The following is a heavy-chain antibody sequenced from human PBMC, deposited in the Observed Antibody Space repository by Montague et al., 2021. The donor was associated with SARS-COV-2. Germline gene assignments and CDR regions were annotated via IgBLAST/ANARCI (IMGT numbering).Heavy chain of an antibody. CDR2: IYYSGTT. Sequence: SETLSLTYSVSGVSISRSVYYWGWIRQPPGKGLEWIGSIYYSGTTYYSPSLKRRVTMSVEPSKNQFSLKLRSVTAADTAVYYCARVARHCTNGVCQTYYYYGLDVWGQGTTVTVSS. CDR3: ARVARHCTNGVCQTYYYYGLDV. CDR1: GVSISRSVYY. J-gene: IGHJ6*02. V-gene: IGHV4-39*07. D-gene: IGHD2-8*01.